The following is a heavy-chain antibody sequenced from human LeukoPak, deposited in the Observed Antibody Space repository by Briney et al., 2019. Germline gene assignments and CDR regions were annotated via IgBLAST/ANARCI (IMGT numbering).Heavy chain of an antibody. CDR3: ARDSYGGDYYDSSGYPNWYFDL. V-gene: IGHV3-7*01. D-gene: IGHD3-22*01. J-gene: IGHJ2*01. CDR2: IKHDGSEK. CDR1: GFTFSSYW. Sequence: PGGSLRLSCAASGFTFSSYWMSWVRQAPGKGLEWVANIKHDGSEKYYVDSVKGRFTISRDNAKNSLYLQMNSLRAEDTAVYYCARDSYGGDYYDSSGYPNWYFDLWGRGTLVTVSS.